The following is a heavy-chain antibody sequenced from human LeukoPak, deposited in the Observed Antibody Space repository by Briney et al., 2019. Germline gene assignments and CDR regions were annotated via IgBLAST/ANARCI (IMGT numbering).Heavy chain of an antibody. J-gene: IGHJ4*02. CDR2: ISYDGSNK. CDR3: ARDTYGSDY. V-gene: IGHV3-30*04. Sequence: GGSLRLSCAASGFIFSNYTMHWVRQAPGKGLEWLIFISYDGSNKYYADSVKGRFTISRDNSKNTLYLQMNSLRAEDTAVYYCARDTYGSDYWGQGTLVTVSS. D-gene: IGHD3-10*01. CDR1: GFIFSNYT.